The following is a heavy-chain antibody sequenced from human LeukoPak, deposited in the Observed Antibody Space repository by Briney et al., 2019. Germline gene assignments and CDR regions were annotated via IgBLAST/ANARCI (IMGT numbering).Heavy chain of an antibody. CDR3: ARGGSYWADYYHYMDV. CDR1: GYAFTSYG. Sequence: ASVKVSRKASGYAFTSYGISWVRQAPGQGLEWMGWINDYNGNTNYAQKLQGRVTMTTDTSTSTAYMELRSLRSDDTAVYYCARGGSYWADYYHYMDVWGKGTMVTISS. V-gene: IGHV1-18*01. D-gene: IGHD1-26*01. J-gene: IGHJ6*03. CDR2: INDYNGNT.